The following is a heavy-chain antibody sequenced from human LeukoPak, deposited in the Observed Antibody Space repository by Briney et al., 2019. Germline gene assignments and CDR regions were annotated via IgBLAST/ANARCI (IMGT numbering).Heavy chain of an antibody. CDR1: GYTFANYG. Sequence: ASVKVSCKASGYTFANYGISWVRQAPGQGLEWVGWISAYNGNTNYAQKLQGRVTMTTDTSTSTGYMELRSLRSDDTALYYCARSPIARVAATTPCYMDVWGKGTTITISS. CDR3: ARSPIARVAATTPCYMDV. CDR2: ISAYNGNT. D-gene: IGHD6-19*01. J-gene: IGHJ6*03. V-gene: IGHV1-18*01.